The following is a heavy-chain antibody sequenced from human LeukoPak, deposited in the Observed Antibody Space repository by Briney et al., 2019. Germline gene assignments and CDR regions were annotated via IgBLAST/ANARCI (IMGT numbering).Heavy chain of an antibody. Sequence: SETLSLTCSVSGGSISNYYWSWIRQSPGKGPEWIGYIYNSGSTNYNPSLKSRVTISLDTSKNQFSLKLSSVTAADTAVYYCARRSYDSSGYYGWYFDLWGRGTLVTVSS. CDR1: GGSISNYY. V-gene: IGHV4-59*12. D-gene: IGHD3-22*01. CDR3: ARRSYDSSGYYGWYFDL. CDR2: IYNSGST. J-gene: IGHJ2*01.